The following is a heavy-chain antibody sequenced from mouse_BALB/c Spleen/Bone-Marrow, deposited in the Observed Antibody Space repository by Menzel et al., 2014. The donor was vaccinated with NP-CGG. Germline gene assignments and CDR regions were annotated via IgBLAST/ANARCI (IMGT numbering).Heavy chain of an antibody. V-gene: IGHV5-6-3*01. Sequence: EVKLVESGGGLVQPGGSLKLSCAASGSIFSGYGMSWVRQTPDKRLELVATINSNGGSTYYSDSVKGRFTISRDNAKNTLYLQMSSLKSEDTAMYYCARGYDYDSWFAYWGQGTLVTVSA. J-gene: IGHJ3*01. CDR1: GSIFSGYG. CDR2: INSNGGST. D-gene: IGHD2-4*01. CDR3: ARGYDYDSWFAY.